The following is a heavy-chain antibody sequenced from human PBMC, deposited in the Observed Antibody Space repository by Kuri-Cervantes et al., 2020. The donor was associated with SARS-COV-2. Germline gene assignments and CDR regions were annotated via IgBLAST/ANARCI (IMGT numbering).Heavy chain of an antibody. D-gene: IGHD2-15*01. CDR3: ASGILYRWEGYFDY. V-gene: IGHV3-30-3*01. CDR2: ISYDGSNK. CDR1: GFTFSSYA. Sequence: GESLKISCAASGFTFSSYAMHWVRQAPGKGLEWVAVISYDGSNKYYADSVKGRFTISRDNSKNTLYLQMNSLRAEDAAVYYCASGILYRWEGYFDYWGQGTLVTVSS. J-gene: IGHJ4*02.